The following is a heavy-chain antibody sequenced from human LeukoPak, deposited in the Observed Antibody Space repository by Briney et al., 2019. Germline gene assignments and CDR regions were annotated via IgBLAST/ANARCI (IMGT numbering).Heavy chain of an antibody. D-gene: IGHD3-22*01. CDR2: IYYSGST. Sequence: SETLSLTCTVSGGSISSGDYYWSWIRQPPGKGLEWIGYIYYSGSTYYNPSLKSRVTISVDTSKNQFSLKLSSVTAADTAVYYCARDRADYYDSSGYYYVFDYWGQGTLVTVSS. J-gene: IGHJ4*02. V-gene: IGHV4-30-4*02. CDR3: ARDRADYYDSSGYYYVFDY. CDR1: GGSISSGDYY.